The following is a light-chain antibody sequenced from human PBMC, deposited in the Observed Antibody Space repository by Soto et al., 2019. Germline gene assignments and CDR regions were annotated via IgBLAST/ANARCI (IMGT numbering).Light chain of an antibody. V-gene: IGLV1-51*01. CDR3: GSWDSSLSAYV. CDR1: SSNIGGNS. Sequence: QSVLAQPPSVSAAPGQKVTISCSGSSSNIGGNSVSWYQQLPGTAPKLLIYDDNKRPSGIPDRFSGSKSGTSATLGITGFQTWDGADYYCGSWDSSLSAYVFGTGTKVTVL. J-gene: IGLJ1*01. CDR2: DDN.